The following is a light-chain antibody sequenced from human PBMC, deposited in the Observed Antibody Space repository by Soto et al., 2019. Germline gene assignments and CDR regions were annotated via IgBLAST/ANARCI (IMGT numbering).Light chain of an antibody. CDR2: EGT. CDR1: NNL. V-gene: IGLV2-23*01. CDR3: CAYVGARYYV. J-gene: IGLJ1*01. Sequence: QSVLSHPASVSWSPGHSITISCTGTNNLVSWYQQHPGKAPKVVVYEGTKRPSGVSNRFSGSNSGGTASLTISGLQAKDEASCFCCAYVGARYYVFGPGTKVTVL.